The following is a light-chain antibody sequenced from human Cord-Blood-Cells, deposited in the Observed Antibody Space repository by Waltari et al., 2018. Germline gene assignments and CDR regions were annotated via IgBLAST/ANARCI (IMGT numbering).Light chain of an antibody. CDR1: SSDVGGYNY. CDR3: CSYAGSYVV. Sequence: QSALTQPRSVSGSPGQSVTIPCTGTSSDVGGYNYVSWYQQHPGKAPKLMIYYVSKRPSGVPDRFSGSKSGNTASLTISGLQAEDEADYYCCSYAGSYVVFGGGTKLTVL. CDR2: YVS. V-gene: IGLV2-11*01. J-gene: IGLJ2*01.